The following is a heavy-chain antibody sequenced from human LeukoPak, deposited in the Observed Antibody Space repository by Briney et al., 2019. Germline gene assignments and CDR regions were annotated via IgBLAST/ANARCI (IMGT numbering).Heavy chain of an antibody. CDR2: ISYSGST. CDR3: ASILRDSSDWYHFGH. J-gene: IGHJ4*02. CDR1: SGSLSSYY. V-gene: IGHV4-59*01. D-gene: IGHD6-19*01. Sequence: SETLSLTCTVSSGSLSSYYWSWIRPPPGEGLEWIGCISYSGSTNYNPSLKSRVTISVDTSKDQFSLRLTCVTAADTAVYYCASILRDSSDWYHFGHWGQGTPVTVSS.